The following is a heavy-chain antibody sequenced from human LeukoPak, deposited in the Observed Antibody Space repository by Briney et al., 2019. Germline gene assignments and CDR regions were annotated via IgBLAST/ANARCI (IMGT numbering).Heavy chain of an antibody. V-gene: IGHV1-46*01. Sequence: ASVKGSCKASGYTFTSYGISWVRQAPGQGLEWMGIINPSGGSTSYAQKFQGRVTMTRDTSTSTVYMELSSLRSEDTAVYYCALLYCGGDCYTDYWGQGTLVTVSS. CDR3: ALLYCGGDCYTDY. CDR2: INPSGGST. D-gene: IGHD2-21*02. CDR1: GYTFTSYG. J-gene: IGHJ4*02.